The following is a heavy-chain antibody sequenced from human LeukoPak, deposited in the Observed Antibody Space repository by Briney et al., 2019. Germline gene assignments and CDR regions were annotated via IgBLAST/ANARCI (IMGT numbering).Heavy chain of an antibody. Sequence: GGSLRLSCAATGVTFSSSEMNWVRRAPGKGLELISYISSGGTMYYSDSVKGRFTISRDNAKSSLYLQMNSLSAEDTATYHCVTVRRQYYNDIDYWGQGILVTVSS. D-gene: IGHD2/OR15-2a*01. V-gene: IGHV3-48*03. J-gene: IGHJ4*02. CDR3: VTVRRQYYNDIDY. CDR1: GVTFSSSE. CDR2: ISSGGTM.